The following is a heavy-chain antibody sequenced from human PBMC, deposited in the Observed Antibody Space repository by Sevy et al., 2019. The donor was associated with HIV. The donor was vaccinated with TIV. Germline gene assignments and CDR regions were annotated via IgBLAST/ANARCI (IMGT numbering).Heavy chain of an antibody. D-gene: IGHD2-21*02. J-gene: IGHJ4*02. CDR3: AILVSCGRGCYYLDS. CDR1: GFTFSNYD. V-gene: IGHV3-30*04. Sequence: GGSLRLSCAASGFTFSNYDMHWVRQAPGKGLEWVAVISHDERYKNYAESVKVRFTISRDNFKNTLFLQMDSLRPEDTAVYFCAILVSCGRGCYYLDSWGQGALVTVSS. CDR2: ISHDERYK.